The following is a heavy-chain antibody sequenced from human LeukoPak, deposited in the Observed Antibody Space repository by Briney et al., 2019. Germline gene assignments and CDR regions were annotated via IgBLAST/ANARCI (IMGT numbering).Heavy chain of an antibody. CDR3: ARSPSNSGDAFEN. V-gene: IGHV1-2*02. CDR2: INPNSGGT. J-gene: IGHJ3*02. CDR1: GYTFTAYY. Sequence: ASMKVSCKASGYTFTAYYMHWVRQAPGQGLEWMGWINPNSGGTNYAQKFQGRVTVTRDTSISTAYMELSRLRFDDTAVYYCARSPSNSGDAFENWGQGTMVTVSS. D-gene: IGHD1-26*01.